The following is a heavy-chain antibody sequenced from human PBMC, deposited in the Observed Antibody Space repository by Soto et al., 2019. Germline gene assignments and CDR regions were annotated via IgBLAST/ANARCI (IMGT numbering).Heavy chain of an antibody. CDR1: GYTFTNYG. CDR2: IGGYKGNT. J-gene: IGHJ4*02. V-gene: IGHV1-18*01. D-gene: IGHD3-22*01. Sequence: ASVKVSCKASGYTFTNYGVSWVRQAPGQGLEWMGWIGGYKGNTSYAQKFQGRVTMTRDTSTSTVYMELSSLRSEDTAVYYCARGYYLDYWGQGTLVTVSS. CDR3: ARGYYLDY.